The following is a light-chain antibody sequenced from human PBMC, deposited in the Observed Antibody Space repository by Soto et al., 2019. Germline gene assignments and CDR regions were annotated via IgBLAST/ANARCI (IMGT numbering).Light chain of an antibody. V-gene: IGKV1-5*03. CDR2: TAS. J-gene: IGKJ4*01. CDR1: QSISSW. Sequence: DIQMTQSPSTLSASVGDGVTITCRASQSISSWLAWYQQKPGKAPKLLIYTASNLISGVPSRLSGSGSGTEFTLTISSLQPDDFATYYCQEYNSDSGLTFGGGTKVEIK. CDR3: QEYNSDSGLT.